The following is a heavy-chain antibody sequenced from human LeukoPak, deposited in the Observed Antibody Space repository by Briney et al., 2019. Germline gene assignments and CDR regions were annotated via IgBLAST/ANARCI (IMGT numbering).Heavy chain of an antibody. Sequence: GASVKVSCKTSGYTFTTYGIDWVRQAPGQGLEWMGWISAYNGNTKYAQKFQGRVTVTTDTSTRTAYMELRSLRSDDTAVYYCAILQVWSNDASDKWGQGTMVTVSS. CDR1: GYTFTTYG. J-gene: IGHJ3*02. V-gene: IGHV1-18*01. CDR3: AILQVWSNDASDK. D-gene: IGHD2-21*01. CDR2: ISAYNGNT.